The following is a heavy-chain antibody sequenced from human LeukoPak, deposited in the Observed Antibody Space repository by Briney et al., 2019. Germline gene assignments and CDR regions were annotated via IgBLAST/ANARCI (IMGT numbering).Heavy chain of an antibody. CDR1: GFFFSDHG. D-gene: IGHD3-3*01. J-gene: IGHJ3*02. V-gene: IGHV3-33*01. CDR2: IWHDGSNE. CDR3: VRDFDYYEFWSGYWPDAFDT. Sequence: GRSLTLSCAAYGFFFSDHGMHWVRQAPGKGLEWVAVIWHDGSNEYYTDSVKGRFTISRDNCSNRLYLRMNGLRAEDTAVYYCVRDFDYYEFWSGYWPDAFDTWGQGKTVTVSS.